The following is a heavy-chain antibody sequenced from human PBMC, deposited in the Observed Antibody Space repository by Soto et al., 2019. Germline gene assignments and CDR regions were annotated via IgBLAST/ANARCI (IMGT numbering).Heavy chain of an antibody. CDR1: GYIFSSSS. V-gene: IGHV1-18*01. CDR3: ARANCSFASCHLDF. Sequence: HVQLVQSGDEVMKPGASVKVSCKASGYIFSSSSISWVRQVPGQGLGWMGWINTYNGDTNYAQKVQGKVTMTTDTATSKAYTEMASLITYYTAVYYCARANCSFASCHLDFWGQGTLVTVSS. CDR2: INTYNGDT. J-gene: IGHJ4*02. D-gene: IGHD2-15*01.